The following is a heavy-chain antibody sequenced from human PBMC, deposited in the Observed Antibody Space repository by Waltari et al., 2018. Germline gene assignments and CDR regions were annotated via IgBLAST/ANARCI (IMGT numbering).Heavy chain of an antibody. CDR2: ISAYNGNT. CDR1: GYMFRNFG. Sequence: QIQLVQSGGEVKKPGASVKVSCKASGYMFRNFGIFWLRQAPGQGLEFMGWISAYNGNTNYAQTFQGRLTLTTDTSASTAYMELSSLTSDDTAVYYCARDRRDDNNSVRWLDPWGQGTLVTVSS. CDR3: ARDRRDDNNSVRWLDP. D-gene: IGHD3-10*02. J-gene: IGHJ5*02. V-gene: IGHV1-18*01.